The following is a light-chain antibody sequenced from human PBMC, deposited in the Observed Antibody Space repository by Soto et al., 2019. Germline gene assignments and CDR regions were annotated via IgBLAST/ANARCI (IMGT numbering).Light chain of an antibody. J-gene: IGKJ4*01. CDR2: DAS. CDR1: QSVSTS. CDR3: QQRHAWPIT. V-gene: IGKV3-11*01. Sequence: EIVLTQSPATLSLSPGERAALSCRASQSVSTSLAWYQQKPDQAPRLLVYDASNRATGTPARFSGSGSGTDFTLTISSLESEDFAVYYCQQRHAWPITFGGGTKVEIK.